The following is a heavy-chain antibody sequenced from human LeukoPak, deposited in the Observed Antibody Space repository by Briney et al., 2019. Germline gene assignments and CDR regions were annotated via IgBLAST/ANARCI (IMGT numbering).Heavy chain of an antibody. J-gene: IGHJ4*02. D-gene: IGHD3-22*01. CDR3: ARDTYYYDSSGYFDY. Sequence: GGSLRLSCAASGFTFSSYAMHWVRQAPGKGLEWVAVISYVGSNKYYADSVKGPFTISRDNSKNTLYLQMNSLRAEDTAVYYCARDTYYYDSSGYFDYWGQGTLVTVSS. CDR2: ISYVGSNK. V-gene: IGHV3-30-3*01. CDR1: GFTFSSYA.